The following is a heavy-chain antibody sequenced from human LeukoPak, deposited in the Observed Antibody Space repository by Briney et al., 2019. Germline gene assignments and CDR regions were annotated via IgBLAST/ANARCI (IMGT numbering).Heavy chain of an antibody. D-gene: IGHD1-26*01. V-gene: IGHV3-66*02. J-gene: IGHJ3*02. Sequence: GGSLRPSCAASGFTVSSNYMSWVRQAPGKGLEWVSVIYSGGSTYYADSVKGRFTISRDNSKNTLYLQMNSLRAEDTAVYYCARDLGGSYDEGAFDIWGQGTMVTVSS. CDR3: ARDLGGSYDEGAFDI. CDR2: IYSGGST. CDR1: GFTVSSNY.